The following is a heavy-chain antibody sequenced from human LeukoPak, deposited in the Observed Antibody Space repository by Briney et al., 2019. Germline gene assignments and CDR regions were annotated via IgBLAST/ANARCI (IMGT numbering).Heavy chain of an antibody. D-gene: IGHD3-3*01. CDR3: ARMSLLRSFYFQY. J-gene: IGHJ4*02. V-gene: IGHV4-59*08. Sequence: PSETLSLTCVISGDSITPYYWSWVRQPPGKALEWIGYIYYSGSTEYNPSLKSRVTISVDTSKNQFSLRLSSVTAADTAVYYCARMSLLRSFYFQYWGQGTLVTVSS. CDR2: IYYSGST. CDR1: GDSITPYY.